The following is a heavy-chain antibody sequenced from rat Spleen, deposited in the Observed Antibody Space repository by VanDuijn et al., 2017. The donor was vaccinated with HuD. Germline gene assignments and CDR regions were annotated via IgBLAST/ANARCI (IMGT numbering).Heavy chain of an antibody. CDR1: GFTFSYFP. Sequence: EVQLVESGGGLVQPGRSLKLSCAASGFTFSYFPMAWVRQTPEKGLEWVASITSGGGGTYYRDSVKGRFTISRDNAKSTLYLQMDSLRSEDTATYYCATELGGAPYWYFDFWGPGTMVTVSS. V-gene: IGHV5-27*01. J-gene: IGHJ1*01. D-gene: IGHD5-1*01. CDR2: ITSGGGGT. CDR3: ATELGGAPYWYFDF.